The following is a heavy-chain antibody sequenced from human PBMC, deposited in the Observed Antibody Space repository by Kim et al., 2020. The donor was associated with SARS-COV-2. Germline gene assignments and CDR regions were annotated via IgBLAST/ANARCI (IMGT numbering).Heavy chain of an antibody. CDR2: ISGSGGST. CDR3: AKKTTYYYDSSGFGAGPGGY. V-gene: IGHV3-23*01. CDR1: GFTFSSYA. J-gene: IGHJ4*02. D-gene: IGHD3-22*01. Sequence: GGSLRLSCAASGFTFSSYAMSWVRQAPGKGLEWVSAISGSGGSTYYADSVKGRFTISRDNSKNTLYLQMNSLRAEDTAVYYCAKKTTYYYDSSGFGAGPGGYWGQGTLVTVSS.